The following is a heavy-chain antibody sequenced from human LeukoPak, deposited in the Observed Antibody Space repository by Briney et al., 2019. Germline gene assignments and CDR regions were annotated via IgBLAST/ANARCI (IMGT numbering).Heavy chain of an antibody. CDR1: GYTFSSFG. CDR2: ISVYNGDT. J-gene: IGHJ4*02. CDR3: ARDSYSSGRYFDY. V-gene: IGHV1-18*01. Sequence: ASVKVSCKASGYTFSSFGFMWVRQAPGQGLDWMGWISVYNGDTRYGQKFQGRVTMTTDTSTSTAYMELSSLRSEDTAVYYCARDSYSSGRYFDYWGQGTLVTVSS. D-gene: IGHD6-19*01.